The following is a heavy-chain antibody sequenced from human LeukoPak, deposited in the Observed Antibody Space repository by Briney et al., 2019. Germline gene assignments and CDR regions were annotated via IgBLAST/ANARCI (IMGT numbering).Heavy chain of an antibody. CDR1: GFTFSSYS. D-gene: IGHD3-22*01. J-gene: IGHJ6*02. CDR3: ARDSSGYFHYYYGMDV. V-gene: IGHV3-48*04. Sequence: GGSLRLSCAASGFTFSSYSMNWVRQAPGKGLEWVSYISSSSSTIHYADSVKGRFTISRDNAKNTLYLQMNSLRVEDTAVYYCARDSSGYFHYYYGMDVWGQGTTVTVSS. CDR2: ISSSSSTI.